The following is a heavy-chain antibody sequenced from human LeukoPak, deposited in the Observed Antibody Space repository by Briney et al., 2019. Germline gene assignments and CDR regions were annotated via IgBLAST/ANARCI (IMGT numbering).Heavy chain of an antibody. CDR3: ARRGTSGWAYYFDF. J-gene: IGHJ4*02. D-gene: IGHD6-19*01. V-gene: IGHV4-39*01. CDR1: GDSITTSSDY. CDR2: VYRSGSS. Sequence: PGVPGRTCTVSGDSITTSSDYWGWVRHLPGKGLEWIGSVYRSGSSYYNPSLKSRVTISVDTSKNQFTLNLTSVTAADTAVYHCARRGTSGWAYYFDFWGPGSLLTVSS.